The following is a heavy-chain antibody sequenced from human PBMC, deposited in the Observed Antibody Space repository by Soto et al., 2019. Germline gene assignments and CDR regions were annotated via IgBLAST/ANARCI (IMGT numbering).Heavy chain of an antibody. CDR3: AKGLINGRWYAED. V-gene: IGHV3-23*01. J-gene: IGHJ4*02. CDR1: GFTFSTCV. CDR2: ITGSGTGT. D-gene: IGHD6-13*01. Sequence: EVHLLESGGGLVHPGASLRLSCGASGFTFSTCVMTWVRQAPGKGLAWVSCITGSGTGTHYADSVKGRFTISRDNSKNTMYLQMNNLRVEDTGVYYCAKGLINGRWYAEDWGQGTLVTVSS.